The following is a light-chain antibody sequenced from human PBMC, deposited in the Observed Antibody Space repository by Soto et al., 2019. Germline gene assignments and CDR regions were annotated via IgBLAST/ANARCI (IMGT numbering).Light chain of an antibody. CDR2: PAT. J-gene: IGKJ4*01. V-gene: IGKV1-6*01. CDR3: LQNFDYPLT. Sequence: AIQMTQSPSSLSAYVGDRVTITCRASQGIRDGVGWYQQRPGKVPKLLIYPATTLQTGVPSRFSGSGSGTDFTLTISSLQPEDFATYFCLQNFDYPLTFGGGTKVEIK. CDR1: QGIRDG.